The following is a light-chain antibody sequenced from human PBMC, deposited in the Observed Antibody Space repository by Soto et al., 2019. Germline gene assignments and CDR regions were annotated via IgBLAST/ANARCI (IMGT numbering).Light chain of an antibody. J-gene: IGKJ1*01. CDR1: QSVSSNF. CDR2: GAS. Sequence: EIVLMQSPGTLSLSPGERATLSCRASQSVSSNFLAWYQQKPGQAPRLLIYGASNRATDIPDRFSGSGSGTDFTLTISILEPEDLAVYFCQQYGNSPRTFGQGTKVEIK. CDR3: QQYGNSPRT. V-gene: IGKV3-20*01.